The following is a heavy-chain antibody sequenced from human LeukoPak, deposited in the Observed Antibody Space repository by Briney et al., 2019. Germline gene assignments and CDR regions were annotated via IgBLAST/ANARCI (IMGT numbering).Heavy chain of an antibody. Sequence: PGGSLRLSCAASGFTFRSYAMHWVRQAPGKGLEWVAVISYDGSNKYYADSVRGRFTISRDNSKNTLYLQMNSLRAEDTAVYYCASMVRGVIIRGFFDYWGQGTLVTVSS. J-gene: IGHJ4*02. D-gene: IGHD3-10*01. CDR3: ASMVRGVIIRGFFDY. V-gene: IGHV3-30-3*01. CDR2: ISYDGSNK. CDR1: GFTFRSYA.